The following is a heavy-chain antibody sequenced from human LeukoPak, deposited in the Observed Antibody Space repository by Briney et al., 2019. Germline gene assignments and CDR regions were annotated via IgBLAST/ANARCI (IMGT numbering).Heavy chain of an antibody. D-gene: IGHD6-13*01. CDR2: IYYSGSS. J-gene: IGHJ4*02. Sequence: SETLSLTCTVSSGSISTYYWSWIRQPPGKGLEWIGYIYYSGSSNYNPSLKSRVTISVDTSKNQFSLKLSSVSAADTAVYYCARQNRYSPLDYWGQGTLVTVSS. V-gene: IGHV4-59*08. CDR1: SGSISTYY. CDR3: ARQNRYSPLDY.